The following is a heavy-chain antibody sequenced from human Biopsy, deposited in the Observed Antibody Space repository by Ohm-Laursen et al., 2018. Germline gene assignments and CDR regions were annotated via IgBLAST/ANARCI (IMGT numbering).Heavy chain of an antibody. CDR3: ARLGSGDYFPTFFDF. J-gene: IGHJ4*02. CDR1: GVSINGGRYY. D-gene: IGHD5-12*01. Sequence: LSLTCTVSGVSINGGRYYWNWIRHHPGKGLEWIGNIFYSANTYYNPSLKSRVTISVDTSKNQFSLKLSSVTAADTAVYYCARLGSGDYFPTFFDFRGQGALVTVSS. CDR2: IFYSANT. V-gene: IGHV4-31*03.